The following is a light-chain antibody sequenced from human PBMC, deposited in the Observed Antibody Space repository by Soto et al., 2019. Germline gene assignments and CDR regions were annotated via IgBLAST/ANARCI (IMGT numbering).Light chain of an antibody. V-gene: IGLV2-14*03. Sequence: QSALTQPASVSGSPGQSITISCTGTSSDVGGYNYVSWYQQHPGKAPKVVIYDVSYRPSGVSNRFSGSKSANTASLTISGLQAEDEADYYCSSYTSSSSYVFGTGTKVTVL. CDR3: SSYTSSSSYV. CDR2: DVS. CDR1: SSDVGGYNY. J-gene: IGLJ1*01.